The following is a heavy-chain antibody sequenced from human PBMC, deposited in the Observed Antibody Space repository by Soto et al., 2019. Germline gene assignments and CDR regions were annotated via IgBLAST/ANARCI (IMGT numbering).Heavy chain of an antibody. V-gene: IGHV3-7*01. CDR2: IKQDGSEK. CDR1: GFTFSSYW. J-gene: IGHJ4*02. Sequence: GGSLRLSCAASGFTFSSYWMSWVRQAPGKGLEWVANIKQDGSEKYYVDSVKGRFTISRDNAKNSLYLQMNSLRAEDTAVYYCASGGTSGIVGATVDYWGQGTLVTVSS. D-gene: IGHD1-26*01. CDR3: ASGGTSGIVGATVDY.